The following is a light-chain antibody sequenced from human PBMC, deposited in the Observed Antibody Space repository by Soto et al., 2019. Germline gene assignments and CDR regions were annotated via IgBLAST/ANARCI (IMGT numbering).Light chain of an antibody. V-gene: IGLV2-8*01. CDR1: GSDIGAYNF. CDR2: SVT. Sequence: QSVLAQPPSASGSPGQSVTISCTGSGSDIGAYNFVSWYQQHPGKAPKLMIFSVTERPSGVPDRFSGSKSGNTASLTVSGLQADDEAVYYCYSYAGRNIWVFGGGTQLTVL. CDR3: YSYAGRNIWV. J-gene: IGLJ3*02.